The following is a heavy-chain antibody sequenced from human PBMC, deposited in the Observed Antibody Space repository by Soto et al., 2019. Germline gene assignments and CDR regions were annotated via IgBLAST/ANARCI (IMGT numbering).Heavy chain of an antibody. CDR3: ARDKEGYCSSTSCYNWFDP. CDR1: GGSISSSNW. V-gene: IGHV4-4*02. D-gene: IGHD2-2*01. Sequence: SETLSLTCAVSGGSISSSNWWSWVRQPPGKGLEWIGEIYHSGSTNYNPSLKSRVTISVDKSKNQFSLKPSSVTAADTAVYYCARDKEGYCSSTSCYNWFDPWGQGTLVTVSS. CDR2: IYHSGST. J-gene: IGHJ5*02.